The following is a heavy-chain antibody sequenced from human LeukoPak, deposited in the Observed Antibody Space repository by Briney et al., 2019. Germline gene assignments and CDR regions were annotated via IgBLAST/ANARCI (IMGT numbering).Heavy chain of an antibody. CDR1: GFTFSSYA. Sequence: GGSLRLSCAASGFTFSSYAMSWVRQAPGKGLEWVSAISGSGGSTYYADSVKGRFTISRDNSKNTLYLQMNSLRAEDTAVYYCAKDRVEGVRGVHYFDYWGQGTLVTVSS. CDR3: AKDRVEGVRGVHYFDY. V-gene: IGHV3-23*01. J-gene: IGHJ4*02. D-gene: IGHD3-10*01. CDR2: ISGSGGST.